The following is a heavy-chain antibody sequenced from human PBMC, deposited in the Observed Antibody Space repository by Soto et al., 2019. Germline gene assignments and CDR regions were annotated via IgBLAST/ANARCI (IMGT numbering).Heavy chain of an antibody. CDR3: ARDLGYYDSSGYFDY. J-gene: IGHJ4*02. CDR1: GFNFNIHA. V-gene: IGHV3-30-3*01. CDR2: MSPGGNSQ. Sequence: QAGGSLRLSCAAPGFNFNIHALHWIRQAPGEGLEWVAVMSPGGNSQYYADSVKGRFTISRDNAKNSLYLQMNSLRAEDTAVYFCARDLGYYDSSGYFDYWGQGTLVTVSS. D-gene: IGHD3-22*01.